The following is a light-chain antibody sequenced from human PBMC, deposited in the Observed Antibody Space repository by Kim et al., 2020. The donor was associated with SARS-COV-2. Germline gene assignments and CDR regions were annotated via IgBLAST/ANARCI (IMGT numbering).Light chain of an antibody. Sequence: EIVLTQSPGTLSLSPGERATLSCRASQYVANKYLVWYQQKAGQVPRLLIHDTSSRATGVPDRFSGSGSGTDFTLTISRLEPEDFAVYYCHQYDTSPRTFGQGTKVDIK. J-gene: IGKJ1*01. CDR3: HQYDTSPRT. CDR1: QYVANKY. V-gene: IGKV3-20*01. CDR2: DTS.